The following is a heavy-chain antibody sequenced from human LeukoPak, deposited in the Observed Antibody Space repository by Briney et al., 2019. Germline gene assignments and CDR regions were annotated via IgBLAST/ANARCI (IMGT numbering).Heavy chain of an antibody. V-gene: IGHV3-33*01. D-gene: IGHD1-26*01. CDR2: IWYDGSKK. CDR3: ATGATPFNVDS. CDR1: GFTFSNYG. J-gene: IGHJ4*02. Sequence: GGSLRLSCAASGFTFSNYGMHWVRQAPGKGLEWVALIWYDGSKKYYADSVKGRFTISRDNSKNTLHLQMSSLRAEDTAVYYCATGATPFNVDSWGQGTLVTASS.